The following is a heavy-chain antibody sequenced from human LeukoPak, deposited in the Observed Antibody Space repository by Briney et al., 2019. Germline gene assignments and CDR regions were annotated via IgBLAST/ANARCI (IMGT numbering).Heavy chain of an antibody. V-gene: IGHV3-43*01. CDR1: GFTFDDYT. J-gene: IGHJ4*02. CDR3: AKDMFGLQGSTSLDY. D-gene: IGHD2-2*01. Sequence: PGGSLRLSCAASGFTFDDYTMHWVRQAPGKDLEWVSLISWDGGSTYYADSVKGRFTISRDNSKNSLYLQMNSLRTEDTALYYCAKDMFGLQGSTSLDYWGQGTLVTVSS. CDR2: ISWDGGST.